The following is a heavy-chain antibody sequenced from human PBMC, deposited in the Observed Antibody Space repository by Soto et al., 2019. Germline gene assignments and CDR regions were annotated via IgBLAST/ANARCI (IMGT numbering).Heavy chain of an antibody. J-gene: IGHJ4*02. CDR3: ARDVRYYGSGTQGFDY. CDR2: ISGHNGNT. Sequence: QVQLVQSGAEVKRPAASVKVSCKASGYIFTSYGISWVRQAPGQVPKWMGWISGHNGNTNYAQKLQGRVTMTTDTSTSTAYMELRSLRFDDTAVYFCARDVRYYGSGTQGFDYWGQGTRVPVSS. D-gene: IGHD3-10*01. V-gene: IGHV1-18*01. CDR1: GYIFTSYG.